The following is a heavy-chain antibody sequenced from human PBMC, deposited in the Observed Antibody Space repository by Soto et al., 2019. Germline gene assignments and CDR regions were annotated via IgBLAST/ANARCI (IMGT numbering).Heavy chain of an antibody. CDR3: ARAQGSGFLVS. J-gene: IGHJ4*02. Sequence: SETLSLTCTVSGDSIRSSSYWGWIRQPPGKGLEWIGSIYSTGNTYYNPSLNSQVTISVDTSKNQFSLKLSSVTAADTAVYYCARAQGSGFLVSWGQGTLGTVSS. CDR1: GDSIRSSSY. CDR2: IYSTGNT. D-gene: IGHD3-10*01. V-gene: IGHV4-38-2*02.